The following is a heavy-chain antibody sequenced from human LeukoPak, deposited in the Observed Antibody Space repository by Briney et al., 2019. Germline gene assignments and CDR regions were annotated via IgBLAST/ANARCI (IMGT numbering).Heavy chain of an antibody. D-gene: IGHD3/OR15-3a*01. V-gene: IGHV1-69*01. CDR2: IIPIFGTA. CDR1: GGTFSSYA. CDR3: ARLDAWTGYSDAFDI. J-gene: IGHJ3*02. Sequence: SVKVSCKASGGTFSSYAISWVRQARGQGLEWMGGIIPIFGTANYAQKFQGRVTITADESTSTAYMELSSLRSEDTAVYYCARLDAWTGYSDAFDIWGQGTMVTVSS.